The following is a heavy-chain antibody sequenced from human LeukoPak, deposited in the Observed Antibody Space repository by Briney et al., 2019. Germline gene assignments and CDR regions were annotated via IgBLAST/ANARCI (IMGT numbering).Heavy chain of an antibody. V-gene: IGHV4-34*01. Sequence: SETLSLTRAVYGGSFSGYYWSWIRQPPGKGLEWIGEINHSGSTNYNPSLKSRVTISVDTSKNQFSLKLSSVTAADTAVYYCARGAPLENYYYYGMDVWGQGTTVTVSS. J-gene: IGHJ6*02. CDR1: GGSFSGYY. CDR3: ARGAPLENYYYYGMDV. D-gene: IGHD3-3*01. CDR2: INHSGST.